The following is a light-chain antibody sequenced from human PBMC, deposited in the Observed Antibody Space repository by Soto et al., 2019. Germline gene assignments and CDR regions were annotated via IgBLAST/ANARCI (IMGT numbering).Light chain of an antibody. V-gene: IGLV2-14*01. CDR1: SSDVGGYNY. Sequence: QSALTQPASVSGSPGQSITISCTGTSSDVGGYNYVSWYQQHPGKAPKLMIYEVSNRPSGVSNRFSGSKSGNTASLTISGLQAEDEADYYFSSYTSISPYVFGTVTKLTVL. CDR2: EVS. CDR3: SSYTSISPYV. J-gene: IGLJ1*01.